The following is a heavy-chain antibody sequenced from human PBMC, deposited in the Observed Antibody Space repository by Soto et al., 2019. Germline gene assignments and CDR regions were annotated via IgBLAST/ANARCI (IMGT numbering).Heavy chain of an antibody. Sequence: GASVKVSCKTSGYPFTSHRLSWLRRAPGQGLEWMGWISPHNGNAKYAQKFQDRVTMTADTAASTVYMELRSLRSDDSAVFYCARDRSGWYDFWGQGTLVTVSS. CDR2: ISPHNGNA. CDR3: ARDRSGWYDF. V-gene: IGHV1-18*01. J-gene: IGHJ4*02. CDR1: GYPFTSHR. D-gene: IGHD6-19*01.